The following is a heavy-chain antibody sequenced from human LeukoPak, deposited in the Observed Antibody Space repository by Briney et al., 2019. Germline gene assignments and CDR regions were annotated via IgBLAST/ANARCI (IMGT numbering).Heavy chain of an antibody. D-gene: IGHD3-22*01. V-gene: IGHV4-59*01. CDR1: GGSISSYY. CDR2: IYYSGST. J-gene: IGHJ2*01. Sequence: SETLSLTCTVSGGSISSYYWSWIRQPPGKGLEWIGYIYYSGSTNYNPSLTSRVTISVDTSKNQFSLKLSSVTAADTAVYYCATADSSGGDWYFDLWGRGTLVTVSS. CDR3: ATADSSGGDWYFDL.